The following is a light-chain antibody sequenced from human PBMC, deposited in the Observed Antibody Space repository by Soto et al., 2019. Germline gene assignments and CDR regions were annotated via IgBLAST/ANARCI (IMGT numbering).Light chain of an antibody. J-gene: IGLJ3*02. CDR3: QVWDRTSDHWV. CDR1: NIGSQD. Sequence: SYVLTQPPSVSVAPGQTARITCGGNNIGSQDVFWYQQKAGQAPVLVGYEDSDRPSGTAERFSGSNSETTATLTISWVEAGDEADYYCQVWDRTSDHWVFGGGTKLTVL. CDR2: EDS. V-gene: IGLV3-21*02.